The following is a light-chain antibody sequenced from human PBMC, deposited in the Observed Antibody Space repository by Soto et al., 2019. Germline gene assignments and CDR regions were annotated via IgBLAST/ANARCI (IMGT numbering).Light chain of an antibody. J-gene: IGKJ5*01. Sequence: VLRDSTATVAVSSEERGTLXCRASQRFGSSNLAWYQQKPGQAPRLLIYGASSRPTGIPDRFSGSGSGTDFTLTISRLEPEDFAVYYCQQYGRSPPITFGQGTLLE. V-gene: IGKV3-20*01. CDR2: GAS. CDR3: QQYGRSPPIT. CDR1: QRFGSSN.